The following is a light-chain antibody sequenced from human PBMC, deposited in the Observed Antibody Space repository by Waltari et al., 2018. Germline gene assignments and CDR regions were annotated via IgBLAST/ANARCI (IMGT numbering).Light chain of an antibody. Sequence: SYVLTQPPSVSVAPGQTARITCGGNNIGSKSVHWYQQKPGQAPVLVVYGDSDRTAGIPGRFSGSNAGNTATLTISRVEAGDEADYYCQVWDSSSDHHVVFGGGTKLTVL. V-gene: IGLV3-21*02. CDR3: QVWDSSSDHHVV. J-gene: IGLJ2*01. CDR1: NIGSKS. CDR2: GDS.